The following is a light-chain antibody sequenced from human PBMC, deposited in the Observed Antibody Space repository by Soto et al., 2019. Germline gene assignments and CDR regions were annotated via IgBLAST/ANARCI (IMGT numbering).Light chain of an antibody. CDR2: DVT. V-gene: IGLV2-14*03. J-gene: IGLJ1*01. CDR1: SSDVGGFNY. Sequence: QSVLTQPASVSGSPGQSITISCTGTSSDVGGFNYVSWYQQHPGKAPKLMIYDVTNRPSGVSYRFSGSKSGITASLTISGLQAEDEADYYCNAYPSSRTYVFGTGTKLAVL. CDR3: NAYPSSRTYV.